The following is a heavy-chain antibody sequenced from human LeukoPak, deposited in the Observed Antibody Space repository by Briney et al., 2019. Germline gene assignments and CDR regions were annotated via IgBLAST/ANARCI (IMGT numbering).Heavy chain of an antibody. CDR1: GGSISSGGYY. D-gene: IGHD3-10*01. CDR2: IYHSGST. Sequence: SQTLSLTCTVSGGSISSGGYYWSWIRQPPGKGLEWIGYIYHSGSTYYNPSLKSRVTISVDRSKNQFSLKLSSVTAADTAVYYCARDGLGADLRGPLVYWGQGTLVTVSS. J-gene: IGHJ4*02. V-gene: IGHV4-30-2*01. CDR3: ARDGLGADLRGPLVY.